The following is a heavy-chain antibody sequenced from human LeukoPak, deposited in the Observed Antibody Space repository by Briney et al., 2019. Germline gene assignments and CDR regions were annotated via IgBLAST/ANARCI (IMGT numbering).Heavy chain of an antibody. J-gene: IGHJ4*02. CDR3: ARDVPVKPFDY. V-gene: IGHV3-21*01. CDR1: GLTFSSYS. Sequence: GGSLRLSCAATGLTFSSYSMNWVRQAPGKGLEWVSSISSSSSYIYYADSVKGRFTISRDNAKNSLYLQMNSLRAEDTAVYYCARDVPVKPFDYWGQGTLVTVSS. CDR2: ISSSSSYI.